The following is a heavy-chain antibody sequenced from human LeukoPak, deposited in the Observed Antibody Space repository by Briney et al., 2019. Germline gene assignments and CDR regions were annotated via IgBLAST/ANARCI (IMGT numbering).Heavy chain of an antibody. V-gene: IGHV4-39*01. CDR3: ASRTWDYNYFEY. CDR2: VYYTGST. CDR1: GGSISSSSYY. Sequence: SETLSLTCTVSGGSISSSSYYWGWIRQPPGKGLEWIGYVYYTGSTYYNPSLKSRVSISVHTSKSQFSLRLNSVTAADTAIYYCASRTWDYNYFEYWGQGTLVTVSS. D-gene: IGHD4-11*01. J-gene: IGHJ4*02.